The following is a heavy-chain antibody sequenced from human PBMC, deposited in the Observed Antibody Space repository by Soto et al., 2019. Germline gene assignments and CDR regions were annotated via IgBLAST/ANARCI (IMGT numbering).Heavy chain of an antibody. Sequence: EVQLVESGGGLVQPGGSLRLSCAASGFTFSSYWMSWVRQAPGKGLEWVANIKQDGSEKYYVDSVKGRFTISRDNAKNSLYLQMNSLRAEDTAVYYCARDPSKYYSSGWPKGDWGQGTLVTVSS. CDR2: IKQDGSEK. D-gene: IGHD6-19*01. CDR3: ARDPSKYYSSGWPKGD. CDR1: GFTFSSYW. J-gene: IGHJ4*02. V-gene: IGHV3-7*04.